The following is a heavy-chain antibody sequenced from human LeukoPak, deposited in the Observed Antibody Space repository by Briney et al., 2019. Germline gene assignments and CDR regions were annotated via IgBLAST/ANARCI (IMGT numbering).Heavy chain of an antibody. CDR2: IYPGDSDT. CDR3: ARQSGSSGSLGTDAFDI. CDR1: GYRFTSYC. V-gene: IGHV5-51*01. D-gene: IGHD6-19*01. Sequence: ESCHSSCKGLGYRFTSYCIGWVRQVPGKGLEWMGIIYPGDSDTRYSPSFNGQVTISADKTISTAYLHWSSLKASDTAMYYCARQSGSSGSLGTDAFDIWGQGTMVSVSS. J-gene: IGHJ3*02.